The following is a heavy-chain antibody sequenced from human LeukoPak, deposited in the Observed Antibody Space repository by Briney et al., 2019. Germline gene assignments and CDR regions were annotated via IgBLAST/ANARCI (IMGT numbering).Heavy chain of an antibody. V-gene: IGHV1-18*01. Sequence: APVKVSCKASGYTFTSYGISWVRQAPGQGLEWMGWISAYNGNTNYAQKLQGRVTMTTDTSTSTAYMELGSLRSDDTAVYYCARVGYCSSTSCYGLGGMDVWGQGTTVTVSS. CDR3: ARVGYCSSTSCYGLGGMDV. J-gene: IGHJ6*02. CDR1: GYTFTSYG. CDR2: ISAYNGNT. D-gene: IGHD2-2*01.